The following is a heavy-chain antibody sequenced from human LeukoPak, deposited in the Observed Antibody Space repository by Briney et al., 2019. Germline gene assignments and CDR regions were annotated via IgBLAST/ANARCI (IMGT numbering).Heavy chain of an antibody. CDR1: GFTFSSYA. CDR3: AKNAWGGSGLEDGFDY. V-gene: IGHV3-23*01. D-gene: IGHD2-15*01. Sequence: PGGSLRLSCAASGFTFSSYAMSWVRQAPGKGLEWVSAISGSGGSTYYADSVKGRFTISRDNSKNTLYLQMNSLRAEDTAVCYCAKNAWGGSGLEDGFDYWGQGTLVTVSS. J-gene: IGHJ4*02. CDR2: ISGSGGST.